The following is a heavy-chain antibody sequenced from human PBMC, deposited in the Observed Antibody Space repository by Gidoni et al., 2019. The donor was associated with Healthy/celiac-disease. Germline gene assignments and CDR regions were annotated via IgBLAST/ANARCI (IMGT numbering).Heavy chain of an antibody. CDR3: ARDPLPYCSGGSCYGTVYYYYGMDV. CDR1: GFTFSSYA. D-gene: IGHD2-15*01. V-gene: IGHV3-30*04. CDR2: ISYDGSNK. Sequence: QVQLVASGGGVVQPGRSLRLSCAASGFTFSSYAMHWVRQAPGKGLEWVAVISYDGSNKYYADSVKGRFTISRDNSKNTLYLQMNSLRAEDTAVYYCARDPLPYCSGGSCYGTVYYYYGMDVWGQGTTVTVSS. J-gene: IGHJ6*02.